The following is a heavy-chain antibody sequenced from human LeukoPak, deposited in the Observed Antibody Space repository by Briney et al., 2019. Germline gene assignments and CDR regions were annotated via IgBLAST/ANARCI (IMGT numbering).Heavy chain of an antibody. CDR1: GFTFSSYA. J-gene: IGHJ4*02. D-gene: IGHD4-23*01. V-gene: IGHV3-23*01. CDR2: ISVNGGTT. CDR3: VKGGGNVRRYFEY. Sequence: GGSLRLSCAASGFTFSSYAMTWVRQAPGKGLEWVSSISVNGGTTYYADTVKGRFTISRDSSKNTLYLQMNSLRAEDTAVYYCVKGGGNVRRYFEYWGQGTLVTVSS.